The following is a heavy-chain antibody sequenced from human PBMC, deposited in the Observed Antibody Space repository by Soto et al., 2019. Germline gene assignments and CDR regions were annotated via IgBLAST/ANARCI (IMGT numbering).Heavy chain of an antibody. D-gene: IGHD3-10*01. Sequence: GGSLRLSCAASGFTFSSYWMHWVRQAPGKGLVWVSRINSDGSSTSYADSVKGRFTISRDNAKNTLYLQMNSLRAEDTAVYYCASRYYGSGSYYTSTYYYGMDVWGQGTTVTVSS. V-gene: IGHV3-74*01. CDR3: ASRYYGSGSYYTSTYYYGMDV. J-gene: IGHJ6*02. CDR1: GFTFSSYW. CDR2: INSDGSST.